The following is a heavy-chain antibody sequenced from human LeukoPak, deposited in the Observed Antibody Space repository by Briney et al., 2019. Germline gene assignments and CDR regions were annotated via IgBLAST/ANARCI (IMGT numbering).Heavy chain of an antibody. Sequence: PGGSLRLSCVSSGFTFAKVWMNWARQAPGKDLEWVGRIKTNADGEPTDYAAPVEGRFVISRDDSKKTLYLEMDSLRVDDTALYFCTTGIDDGGGYWGQGTMVTVSS. J-gene: IGHJ4*02. CDR1: GFTFAKVW. CDR3: TTGIDDGGGY. V-gene: IGHV3-15*07. CDR2: IKTNADGEPT. D-gene: IGHD1-1*01.